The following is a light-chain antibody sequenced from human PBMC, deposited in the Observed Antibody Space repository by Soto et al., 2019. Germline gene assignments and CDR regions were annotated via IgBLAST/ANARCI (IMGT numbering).Light chain of an antibody. CDR2: EVN. J-gene: IGLJ2*01. CDR3: SSYVRSTSFA. Sequence: QSALTQPPSASGSPGQSVTISCTGTSSDFGTYNFVSWYQQHLGKAPKLMIYEVNKRPSGVPDRFSGSKSGNTASLTVSGLQAEDEADYYCSSYVRSTSFAFGGGTKLTVL. V-gene: IGLV2-8*01. CDR1: SSDFGTYNF.